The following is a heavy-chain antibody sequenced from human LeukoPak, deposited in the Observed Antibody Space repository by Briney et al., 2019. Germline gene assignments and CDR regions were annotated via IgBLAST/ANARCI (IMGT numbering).Heavy chain of an antibody. CDR3: ARTYYDSSGYYPDDY. D-gene: IGHD3-22*01. V-gene: IGHV3-7*01. Sequence: GGSLRLSCAASGFTFSSYWMSWVRQAPGKGLEWVANIKQDGSEKYYVDSVKGRFTISRDNAKNSLYLQMNSLRAEDTAVYYCARTYYDSSGYYPDDYWGPGTLVTVSS. J-gene: IGHJ4*02. CDR1: GFTFSSYW. CDR2: IKQDGSEK.